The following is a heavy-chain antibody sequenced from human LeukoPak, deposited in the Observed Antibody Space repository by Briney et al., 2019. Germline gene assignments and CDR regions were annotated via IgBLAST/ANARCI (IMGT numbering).Heavy chain of an antibody. CDR2: IVYDGSKK. CDR3: AKDDPKAYFDY. Sequence: GGSLRLSCAASGFTFSSYAMRWVRQAPGKGLEWVAVIVYDGSKKYYADSVKGRLTISRDNSKNTLYLQMNSLRAEDTAVYYCAKDDPKAYFDYWGQGNLVTVSS. J-gene: IGHJ4*02. CDR1: GFTFSSYA. V-gene: IGHV3-30-3*01.